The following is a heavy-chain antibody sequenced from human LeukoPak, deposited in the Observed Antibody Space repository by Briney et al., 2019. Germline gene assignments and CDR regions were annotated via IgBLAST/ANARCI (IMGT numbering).Heavy chain of an antibody. V-gene: IGHV4-4*02. D-gene: IGHD6-19*01. J-gene: IGHJ4*02. Sequence: SPSGTLSLTCAVSGGSISSSNWWSWVRQPPGKGLEWIGEIYHSGSTNYNPSLKSRVTISVDTSKNQFSLKLSSVTAADTAVYYCARTIAVAGIIDYWGQGTLVTVSS. CDR1: GGSISSSNW. CDR3: ARTIAVAGIIDY. CDR2: IYHSGST.